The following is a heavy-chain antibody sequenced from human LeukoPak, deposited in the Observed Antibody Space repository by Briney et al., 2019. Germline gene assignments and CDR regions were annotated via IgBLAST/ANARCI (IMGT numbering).Heavy chain of an antibody. CDR1: GFIVSDNY. CDR3: ARVYESGFDY. D-gene: IGHD3-22*01. Sequence: GGSLRLSCAASGFIVSDNYMIWVRQARGKGLEWVSVIYTGGQTYYADSVKGRFIISVDISKNTLFLQMSSLRAEDTAMYYCARVYESGFDYWGQGAQVTVSS. CDR2: IYTGGQT. J-gene: IGHJ4*02. V-gene: IGHV3-53*01.